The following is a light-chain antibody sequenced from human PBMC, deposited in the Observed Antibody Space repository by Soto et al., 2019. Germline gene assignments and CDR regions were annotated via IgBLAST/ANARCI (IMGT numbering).Light chain of an antibody. V-gene: IGLV2-8*01. J-gene: IGLJ1*01. CDR2: DVS. Sequence: QSALTQPPSASGSPGQSVTISCTGTSSDVGGYNYVSWYQQHPGKAPKLMIYDVSKRPSGVPDRFSGSKSGNTASLTVSGLQAEDEADYYCSSYAGSNNVFGTGTKVTVL. CDR1: SSDVGGYNY. CDR3: SSYAGSNNV.